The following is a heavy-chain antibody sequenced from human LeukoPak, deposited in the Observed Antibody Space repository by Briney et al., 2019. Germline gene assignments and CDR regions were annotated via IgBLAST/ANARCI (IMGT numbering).Heavy chain of an antibody. V-gene: IGHV1-24*01. CDR3: ARELWSGNYNV. CDR2: FDPEDGET. CDR1: GYTLTELS. D-gene: IGHD3-3*01. Sequence: GASVKVPCKVSGYTLTELSMHWVRQAPGKGLEWMGGFDPEDGETIYAQKFQGRVTMTTHTSTTTAYMELRSLRSEDTAVYYCARELWSGNYNVWGQGTLVTVSS. J-gene: IGHJ4*02.